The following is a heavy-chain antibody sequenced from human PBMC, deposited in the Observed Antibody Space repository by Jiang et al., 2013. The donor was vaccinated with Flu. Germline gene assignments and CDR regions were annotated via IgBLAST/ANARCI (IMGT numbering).Heavy chain of an antibody. J-gene: IGHJ4*02. CDR3: ARESGSYFDS. V-gene: IGHV5-51*01. D-gene: IGHD1-26*01. CDR2: IFPGDSDT. Sequence: SFTSYWIGWVRQMPGKGPGVDGGSIFPGDSDTRYNPSFQGQVTISADKSIDTAYLHWSSLKASDTAIYYCARESGSYFDSWGQGTLVTVSS. CDR1: SFTSYW.